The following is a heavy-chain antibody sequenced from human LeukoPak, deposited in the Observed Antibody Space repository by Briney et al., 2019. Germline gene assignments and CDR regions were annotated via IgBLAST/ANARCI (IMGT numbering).Heavy chain of an antibody. CDR1: EFTFNNYA. D-gene: IGHD4-11*01. Sequence: PGGSLRLSCAASEFTFNNYAMSWVRQPPGKGLEWVSAISGSGDSTYYADSVKGRFTISRDNSKNTLNLHMNSLRAEDTAVYYCAKEVTVTKVSVTLMIDYWGQGTLVTVSS. V-gene: IGHV3-23*01. CDR3: AKEVTVTKVSVTLMIDY. CDR2: ISGSGDST. J-gene: IGHJ4*02.